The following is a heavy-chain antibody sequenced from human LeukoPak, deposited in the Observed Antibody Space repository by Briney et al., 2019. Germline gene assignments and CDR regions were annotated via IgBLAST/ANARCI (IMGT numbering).Heavy chain of an antibody. Sequence: GRSLRLSCAVSGFTFSSHAMNWVRQAPGKGLEWVSYISSSSRAIYYADSVKGRFTISRDNSKNSLYLQMDSLGAEDTAVYYCARDLYSRLDYWGQGTLVTVSS. J-gene: IGHJ4*02. D-gene: IGHD5-18*01. CDR2: ISSSSRAI. CDR3: ARDLYSRLDY. CDR1: GFTFSSHA. V-gene: IGHV3-48*04.